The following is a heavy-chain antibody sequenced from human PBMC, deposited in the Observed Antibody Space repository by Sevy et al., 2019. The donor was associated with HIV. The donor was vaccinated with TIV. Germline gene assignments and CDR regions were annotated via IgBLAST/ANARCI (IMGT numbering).Heavy chain of an antibody. V-gene: IGHV4-31*03. CDR3: ARWPWKMATIGGDI. D-gene: IGHD5-12*01. Sequence: SETLSLTCTVSGGSISSGGYYWSWIRQHPGKGLEWIGYIYYSGSTYYNPSLKSRVTISVDTSKNQFSLKLSSVTAADSAVYYCARWPWKMATIGGDIWGQGTMVTVSS. CDR2: IYYSGST. CDR1: GGSISSGGYY. J-gene: IGHJ3*02.